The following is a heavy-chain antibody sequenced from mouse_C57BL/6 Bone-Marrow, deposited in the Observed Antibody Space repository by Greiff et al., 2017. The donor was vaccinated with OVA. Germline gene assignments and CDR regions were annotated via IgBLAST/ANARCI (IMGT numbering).Heavy chain of an antibody. CDR2: IDPENGDT. J-gene: IGHJ4*01. CDR1: GFNIKDDY. Sequence: VQLQQSGAELVRPGASVKLSCTASGFNIKDDYMHWVKQRPEQGLEWIGWIDPENGDTEYASKFQGKATITAETSSNTAYLQLSSLTSEDTAVYYCTTWGGAMDYWGQGTSVTVSS. V-gene: IGHV14-4*01. CDR3: TTWGGAMDY.